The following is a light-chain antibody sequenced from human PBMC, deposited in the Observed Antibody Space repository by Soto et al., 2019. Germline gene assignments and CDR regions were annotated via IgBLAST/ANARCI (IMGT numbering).Light chain of an antibody. V-gene: IGKV3-11*01. CDR1: QSVSSY. Sequence: EIVLTQSPATLSLSPGERATLSCRASQSVSSYLAWYQQKPGQAPRLLIYDESNRATGIPARFSGSGSGTDFTASISSPEAEGFAVYYCQAGSNWPLLAFGGGTKVEIK. CDR2: DES. CDR3: QAGSNWPLLA. J-gene: IGKJ4*01.